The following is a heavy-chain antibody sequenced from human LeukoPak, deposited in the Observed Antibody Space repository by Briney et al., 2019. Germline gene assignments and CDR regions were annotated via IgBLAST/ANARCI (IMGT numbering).Heavy chain of an antibody. CDR2: ISRSGGST. Sequence: PGGSLRLSCAASEFTFSSYAMSWVRQAPGKGLEWVSAISRSGGSTYYADSVKGRFTISRDNSKTTLYLQMNSLRAEDTAVYYCVRNGKVLAGAFDIWAQGTMVSVSS. D-gene: IGHD6-19*01. CDR1: EFTFSSYA. J-gene: IGHJ3*02. V-gene: IGHV3-23*01. CDR3: VRNGKVLAGAFDI.